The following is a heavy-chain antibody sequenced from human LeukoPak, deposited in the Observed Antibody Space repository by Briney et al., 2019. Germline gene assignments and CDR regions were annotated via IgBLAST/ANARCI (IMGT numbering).Heavy chain of an antibody. Sequence: GGSLRLSCAASGFTFSSYGMHWVRQAPGKGLEWVAVISYDGGNKYYADSVKGRFTISRDNSKNTLYLQMNSLRAEDTAVYYYADLNYFDYWGQGTLVTVSS. J-gene: IGHJ4*02. CDR2: ISYDGGNK. CDR1: GFTFSSYG. V-gene: IGHV3-30*03. CDR3: ADLNYFDY.